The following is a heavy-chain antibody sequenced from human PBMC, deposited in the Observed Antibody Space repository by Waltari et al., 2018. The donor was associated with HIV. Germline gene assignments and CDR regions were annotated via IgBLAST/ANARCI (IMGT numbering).Heavy chain of an antibody. CDR2: ISYSGEGT. CDR3: AKDPVRFLEWISTYLDS. D-gene: IGHD3-3*01. CDR1: GFSFDNYG. J-gene: IGHJ4*02. Sequence: EVELSESGGGLVQPGGSLRLSCTASGFSFDNYGMSWVRQAPGKGLEWVSGISYSGEGTYYADSVKGRFTISRDNSKDTLLLQMTSLRAEDTATYYCAKDPVRFLEWISTYLDSWGQGILVTVSS. V-gene: IGHV3-23*01.